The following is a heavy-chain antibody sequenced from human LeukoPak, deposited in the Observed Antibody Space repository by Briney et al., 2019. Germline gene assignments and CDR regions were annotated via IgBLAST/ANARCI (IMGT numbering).Heavy chain of an antibody. J-gene: IGHJ4*02. CDR3: ARDHIVVVPAAENGFDY. Sequence: PSETLSLTCAVYGGSFSGYYWSWIRQPPGKGLEWIGEINHSGSTNYNPSLKSRVTISVDTSKNQFSLKLSSVTAAGTAVYYCARDHIVVVPAAENGFDYWGQGTLVTISS. CDR1: GGSFSGYY. CDR2: INHSGST. D-gene: IGHD2-2*01. V-gene: IGHV4-34*01.